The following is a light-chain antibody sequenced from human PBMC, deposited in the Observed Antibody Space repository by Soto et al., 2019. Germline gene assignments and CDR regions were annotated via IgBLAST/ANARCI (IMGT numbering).Light chain of an antibody. Sequence: QSALTQPPSASGSPGQAVTISCTGTSSDVGGYKYVSWYQQYPGKAPKLMIYEVSKRPSGVPDRFSGSKSGNTASLTVSGLQAEDEADYYCSSYAGSNNWVFGGGTKVTVL. V-gene: IGLV2-8*01. CDR2: EVS. CDR1: SSDVGGYKY. J-gene: IGLJ3*02. CDR3: SSYAGSNNWV.